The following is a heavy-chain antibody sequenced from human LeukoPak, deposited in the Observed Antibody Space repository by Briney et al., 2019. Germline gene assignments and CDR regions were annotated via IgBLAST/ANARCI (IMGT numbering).Heavy chain of an antibody. CDR3: ARVLPFGVVTATNDAFDI. CDR1: GFTFSDYY. CDR2: ISSSGSTI. J-gene: IGHJ3*02. D-gene: IGHD2-21*02. V-gene: IGHV3-11*01. Sequence: GGSLRLSCAASGFTFSDYYVSWIRQAPGKGLERVSYISSSGSTIYYAGSVKGRFTISRDNGKSSLYLQMNRLRAEDTAVYYCARVLPFGVVTATNDAFDIWGQGTMVTVSS.